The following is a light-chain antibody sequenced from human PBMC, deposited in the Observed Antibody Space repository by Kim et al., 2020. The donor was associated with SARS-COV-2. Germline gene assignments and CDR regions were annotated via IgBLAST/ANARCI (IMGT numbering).Light chain of an antibody. J-gene: IGKJ5*01. CDR1: QGIISA. V-gene: IGKV1-13*02. Sequence: SVGDRVIITCLASQGIISALAWYQHKPGKSPKLLIYDASSLESGVSSRFSGSGSGTDFTLTISSLQPEDFATYYCQQFKSFPPSTFVQGTRLEIK. CDR3: QQFKSFPPST. CDR2: DAS.